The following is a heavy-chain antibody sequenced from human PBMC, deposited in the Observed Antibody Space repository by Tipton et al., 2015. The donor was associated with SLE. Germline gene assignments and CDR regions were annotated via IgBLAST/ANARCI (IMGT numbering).Heavy chain of an antibody. D-gene: IGHD2-8*01. J-gene: IGHJ5*02. CDR3: ARHDTNYGRNWFDP. CDR1: GGSISSAVYY. CDR2: IYYTMSA. Sequence: TLSLTCTVSGGSISSAVYYWSWIRQHPGKGLEWIGYIYYTMSAYYNPSLKSRVIISLDTSKNHFSLKLSSVTAADTAVYYCARHDTNYGRNWFDPWGQGTLVTVSS. V-gene: IGHV4-31*03.